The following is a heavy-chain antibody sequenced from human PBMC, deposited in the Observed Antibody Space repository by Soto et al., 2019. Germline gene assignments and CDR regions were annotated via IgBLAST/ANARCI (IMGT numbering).Heavy chain of an antibody. V-gene: IGHV1-18*01. D-gene: IGHD2-15*01. CDR2: ISAYNGNT. J-gene: IGHJ4*02. CDR1: GYTFTSYG. Sequence: QVQLVQSGAEVKKPGASVKVSCKASGYTFTSYGISWVRQAPGQGLEWMGWISAYNGNTNYAQKLQGRVTMTTDTSTSTAYMELRSLRSDDTAVYYCARDADCSGGSCYSGPFVYFDYWGQGTLVTVSS. CDR3: ARDADCSGGSCYSGPFVYFDY.